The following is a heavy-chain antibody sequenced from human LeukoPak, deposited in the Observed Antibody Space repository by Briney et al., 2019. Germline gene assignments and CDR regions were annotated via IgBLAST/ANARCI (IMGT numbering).Heavy chain of an antibody. J-gene: IGHJ4*02. Sequence: GGSLRLSCVAPGFTFSTYWMHWVRQAPGKGLVWVSRVNSDGRSTSYADSVKGRFTISRDNAENTLYLQMNSLRAEDTAVYYCARGETYDSGGYGKFDYWGQGTLVTVSS. CDR1: GFTFSTYW. D-gene: IGHD3-22*01. CDR2: VNSDGRST. CDR3: ARGETYDSGGYGKFDY. V-gene: IGHV3-74*01.